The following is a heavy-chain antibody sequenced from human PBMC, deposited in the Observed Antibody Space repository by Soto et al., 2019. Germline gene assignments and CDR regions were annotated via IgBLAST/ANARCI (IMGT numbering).Heavy chain of an antibody. Sequence: ASVKVPCKASGYTFTGYYMHWVRQAPGQGLEWMGWINPNSGGTNYAQKFQGRVTMTRDTSISTAYMELSRLRSDDTAVYYCARVNVVVVAATREYYFDYWGPGALVTVYS. J-gene: IGHJ4*02. CDR2: INPNSGGT. V-gene: IGHV1-2*02. CDR3: ARVNVVVVAATREYYFDY. D-gene: IGHD2-15*01. CDR1: GYTFTGYY.